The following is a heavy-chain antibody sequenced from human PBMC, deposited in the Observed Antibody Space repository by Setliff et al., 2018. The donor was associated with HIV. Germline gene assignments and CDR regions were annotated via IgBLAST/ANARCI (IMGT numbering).Heavy chain of an antibody. CDR2: LYSAGTS. Sequence: AGGSLRLSCAASGFSVTNNYMMWVRQAPGKGLEWVSTLYSAGTSYFAGSVAGRFTISRDTSKNTLYLQMNSLRAEDTAIYYCASTDTSNYDAFDIWGPGTMVTVSS. CDR3: ASTDTSNYDAFDI. V-gene: IGHV3-53*01. CDR1: GFSVTNNY. J-gene: IGHJ3*02. D-gene: IGHD4-4*01.